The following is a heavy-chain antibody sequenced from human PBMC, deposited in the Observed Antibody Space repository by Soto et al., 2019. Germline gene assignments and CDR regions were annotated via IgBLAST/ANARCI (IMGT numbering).Heavy chain of an antibody. CDR1: GLSFSGFY. Sequence: PSETLSLTCAVYGLSFSGFYWSWIRQPPGKGLEWIGEINHSGSTNYNPSLKSRVTISVDTSKNQFSLKLSSVTAADTAVYYCARGRADTVTRMDYYYYYYMDVWGKGTTVTVSS. CDR3: ARGRADTVTRMDYYYYYYMDV. CDR2: INHSGST. J-gene: IGHJ6*03. D-gene: IGHD4-4*01. V-gene: IGHV4-34*01.